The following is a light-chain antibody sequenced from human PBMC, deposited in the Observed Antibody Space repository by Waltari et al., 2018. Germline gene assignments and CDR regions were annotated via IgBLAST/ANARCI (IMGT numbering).Light chain of an antibody. CDR1: RGHSSNI. J-gene: IGLJ3*02. Sequence: QLVLTQSPSASASLGASVKLTWTLERGHSSNIVAWLQQQPEKGPRYLMKINSEGSHSKGDEIPDRFSGSSSGAERYLTISSVQSEDEADYYCQTGGHGTWVFGGGTKLSVL. CDR3: QTGGHGTWV. CDR2: INSEGSH. V-gene: IGLV4-69*01.